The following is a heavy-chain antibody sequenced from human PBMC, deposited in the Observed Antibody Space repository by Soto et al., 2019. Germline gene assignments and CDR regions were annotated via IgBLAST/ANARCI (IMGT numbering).Heavy chain of an antibody. CDR1: GFTFSSYA. Sequence: GGSLRLSCAASGFTFSSYAMHWVRQAPGKGLEWVAVISYDGSNKYYADSVKGRFTISRDNSKNTLYLQMNSLRAEDTAVYYCARGAPIYYDSSLGPRNEDLDYWGQGTLVTVSS. D-gene: IGHD3-22*01. J-gene: IGHJ4*02. CDR3: ARGAPIYYDSSLGPRNEDLDY. CDR2: ISYDGSNK. V-gene: IGHV3-30-3*01.